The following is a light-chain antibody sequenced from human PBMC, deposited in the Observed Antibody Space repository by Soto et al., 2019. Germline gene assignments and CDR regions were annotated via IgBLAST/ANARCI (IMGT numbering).Light chain of an antibody. CDR1: QTVSSSY. CDR3: QQYDNSPRT. CDR2: GAS. J-gene: IGKJ1*01. Sequence: EIVLTQSPGTLSLSPGERATLSCRASQTVSSSYLAWYQQKPGQAPRLLIYGASSRATGVPDRFSGGGSGTDLTLTVSRLEPEDFAVYYCQQYDNSPRTVGQGTKVDIK. V-gene: IGKV3-20*01.